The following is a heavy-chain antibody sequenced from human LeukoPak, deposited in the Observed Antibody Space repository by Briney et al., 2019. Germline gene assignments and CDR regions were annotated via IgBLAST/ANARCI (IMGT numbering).Heavy chain of an antibody. D-gene: IGHD2-2*02. Sequence: GASVKVSCKASGYSFSNFGISWVRQAPGQGLEWMGRIIPILDIANYAQKLQGRVTITADKSTSTAYMELISLTSEDTAVYYCARDREYCSSATCYNAFDIWGQGTMVTVSS. CDR2: IIPILDIA. J-gene: IGHJ3*02. CDR1: GYSFSNFG. CDR3: ARDREYCSSATCYNAFDI. V-gene: IGHV1-69*04.